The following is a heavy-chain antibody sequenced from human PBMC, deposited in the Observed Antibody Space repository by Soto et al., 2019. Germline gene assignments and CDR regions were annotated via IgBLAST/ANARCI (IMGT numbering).Heavy chain of an antibody. Sequence: QVQLVQSGAEVREPGASVKVSCKASGYSFTSLDINWVRQTAGQGLEWMGWMQPSTGRTGYAQKFQGRVTMTRDTSINTAYMELTTLTAAYTAFYYCARGVSAGVDYWGQGTLVTVSS. J-gene: IGHJ4*02. CDR2: MQPSTGRT. D-gene: IGHD1-26*01. CDR1: GYSFTSLD. CDR3: ARGVSAGVDY. V-gene: IGHV1-8*01.